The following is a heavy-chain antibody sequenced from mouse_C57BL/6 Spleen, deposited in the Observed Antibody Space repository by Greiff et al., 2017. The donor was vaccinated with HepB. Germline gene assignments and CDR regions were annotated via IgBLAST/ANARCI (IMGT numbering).Heavy chain of an antibody. D-gene: IGHD1-1*01. J-gene: IGHJ1*03. V-gene: IGHV5-17*01. CDR1: GFTFSDYG. CDR2: ISSGSSTI. CDR3: GTVVDWYFDV. Sequence: EVKLMESGGGLVKPGGSLKLSCAASGFTFSDYGMHWVRQAPEKGLEWVAYISSGSSTIYYADTVKGRFTISRDNAKNTLFLQMTSLRSEDTAMYYCGTVVDWYFDVWGTGTTVTVSS.